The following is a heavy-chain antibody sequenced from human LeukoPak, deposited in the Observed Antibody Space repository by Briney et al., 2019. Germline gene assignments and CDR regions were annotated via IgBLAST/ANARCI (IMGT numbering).Heavy chain of an antibody. CDR2: IYYSGST. CDR3: ARVERKYPYQYCSSTSCSYYWFDP. J-gene: IGHJ5*02. V-gene: IGHV4-31*03. CDR1: GGSISSGGYY. Sequence: PSQTLSLTCTVSGGSISSGGYYWSWIRQHPGKGLEWIGYIYYSGSTYYNPSLKSRVTISVDTSKNQFSLKLSSVTAADTAVYYCARVERKYPYQYCSSTSCSYYWFDPWGQGTLVTVSS. D-gene: IGHD2-2*01.